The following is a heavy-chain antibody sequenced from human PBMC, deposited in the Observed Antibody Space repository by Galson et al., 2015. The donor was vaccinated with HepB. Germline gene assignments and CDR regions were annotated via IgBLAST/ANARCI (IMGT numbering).Heavy chain of an antibody. V-gene: IGHV3-21*01. CDR3: ARAQSGGIAVAGTIER. J-gene: IGHJ5*02. CDR2: ISSSSSYI. Sequence: SLRLSCAASGFTFSSYSMNWVRQAPGKGLEWVSSISSSSSYIYYADSVKGRFTISRDNAKNSLYLQMNSLRAEDTAVYYYARAQSGGIAVAGTIERWGQGTLVTVSS. CDR1: GFTFSSYS. D-gene: IGHD6-19*01.